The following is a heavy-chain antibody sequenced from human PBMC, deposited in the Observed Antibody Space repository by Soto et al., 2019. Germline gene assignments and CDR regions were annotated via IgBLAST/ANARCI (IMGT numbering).Heavy chain of an antibody. J-gene: IGHJ4*02. CDR3: ARDQCDGYNCF. CDR2: IYSGGST. CDR1: GFTVSSNY. Sequence: EVQLVESGGGLVQPGGSLRLSCAASGFTVSSNYMSWVRQAPGKGLEWVSVIYSGGSTYYADSVKGRFTIARDNSKNTLYLQMNSQRAEDTAVYYCARDQCDGYNCFGGQGTLVTVSS. V-gene: IGHV3-66*01. D-gene: IGHD5-12*01.